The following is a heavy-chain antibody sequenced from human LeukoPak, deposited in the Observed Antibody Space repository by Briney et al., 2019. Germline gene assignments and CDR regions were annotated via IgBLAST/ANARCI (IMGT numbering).Heavy chain of an antibody. V-gene: IGHV3-74*01. Sequence: GGSLRLSCAASGFTFSHYWMQWVRQAPGKGLVWVSRTNSDGSSTTYADSVKGRFTISRDNAKNSLFLQMNSLRDEDTAVYYCARLLTGYYSDYWGQGTLVTVSS. CDR3: ARLLTGYYSDY. D-gene: IGHD3-9*01. CDR2: TNSDGSST. J-gene: IGHJ4*02. CDR1: GFTFSHYW.